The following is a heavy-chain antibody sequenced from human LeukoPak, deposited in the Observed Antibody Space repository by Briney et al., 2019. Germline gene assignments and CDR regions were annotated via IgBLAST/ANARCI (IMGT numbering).Heavy chain of an antibody. CDR2: IYTSGST. CDR3: ARSLDYLYGMDV. J-gene: IGHJ6*02. Sequence: SQTLSLTCTVSGGSISSGSYYWSWLRQPAGTGLEWIGRIYTSGSTNYNPSLKSRVTISVDTSKNQFSLKLSSVTAADTAVYYCARSLDYLYGMDVWGQGATVTVSS. V-gene: IGHV4-61*02. CDR1: GGSISSGSYY. D-gene: IGHD3/OR15-3a*01.